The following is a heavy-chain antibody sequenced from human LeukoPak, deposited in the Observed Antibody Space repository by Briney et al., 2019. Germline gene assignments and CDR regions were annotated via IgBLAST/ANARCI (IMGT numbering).Heavy chain of an antibody. CDR3: AKDRDCSSTGCYVFAN. Sequence: GGSLRLSCAASGVTLRNYAMTWIRQAPGKGLQWVSVISGDGESTYYADSVRGRFTISRDNSKNTMYLQMNNLRAEDTAIYHCAKDRDCSSTGCYVFANWGQGTLVTVSS. V-gene: IGHV3-23*01. CDR2: ISGDGEST. J-gene: IGHJ4*02. CDR1: GVTLRNYA. D-gene: IGHD2-2*01.